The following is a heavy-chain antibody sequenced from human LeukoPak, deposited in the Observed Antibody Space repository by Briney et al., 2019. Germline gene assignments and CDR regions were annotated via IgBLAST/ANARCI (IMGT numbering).Heavy chain of an antibody. J-gene: IGHJ4*02. V-gene: IGHV3-23*01. CDR2: IIGSGGST. CDR1: GFTFSDYA. D-gene: IGHD3-9*01. Sequence: GGSLRLSCAASGFTFSDYAMSWVRQAPGKGLEWVSAIIGSGGSTYYADSVKGRFTVSRDNSKSTLYLQMNSLRAEDTALYYCAKWGDNDVLTGYYVPDYWGQGTLVTVSS. CDR3: AKWGDNDVLTGYYVPDY.